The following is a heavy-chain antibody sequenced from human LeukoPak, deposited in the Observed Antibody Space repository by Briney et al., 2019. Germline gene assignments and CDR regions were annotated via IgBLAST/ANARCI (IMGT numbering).Heavy chain of an antibody. J-gene: IGHJ4*02. D-gene: IGHD3-16*02. Sequence: ASVKVSRKASGYTFTSYYMHWVRQAPGQGLEWMGVINPSGGSTSYAQKFQGRVTMTRDTSTSTVYMELSSLRSEDTAVYYCARGLTYYDYVWGSYRVLDYWGQGTLVTVSS. V-gene: IGHV1-46*01. CDR2: INPSGGST. CDR3: ARGLTYYDYVWGSYRVLDY. CDR1: GYTFTSYY.